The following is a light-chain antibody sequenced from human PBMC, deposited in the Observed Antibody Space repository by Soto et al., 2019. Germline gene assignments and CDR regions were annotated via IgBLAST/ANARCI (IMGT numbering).Light chain of an antibody. CDR3: LQDYNYPWT. Sequence: DIVMTQSPDSLAVSLGERATINCKSSQSVLYSSNNKNYLAWYQQKPGQPPKLLIYWASTRESGVPDRFSGSGSGTDFTLTISSLQAEDVAVYYCLQDYNYPWTFGQGTKVEI. CDR2: WAS. CDR1: QSVLYSSNNKNY. J-gene: IGKJ1*01. V-gene: IGKV4-1*01.